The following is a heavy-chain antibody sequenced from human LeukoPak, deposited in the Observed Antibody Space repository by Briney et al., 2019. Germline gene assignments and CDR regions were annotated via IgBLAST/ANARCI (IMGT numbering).Heavy chain of an antibody. D-gene: IGHD2-2*01. V-gene: IGHV4-59*01. CDR2: IYYSGST. CDR3: ARGYCSSTSCYHAFDI. CDR1: GGSISSYY. J-gene: IGHJ3*02. Sequence: SETLSLTCTVSGGSISSYYWSWIRQPPGKGLEWIGYIYYSGSTNYNPSLKSRVTISVDTSKNQFSLKLSSVTAADTAVYYCARGYCSSTSCYHAFDIWGQGTMVTVSS.